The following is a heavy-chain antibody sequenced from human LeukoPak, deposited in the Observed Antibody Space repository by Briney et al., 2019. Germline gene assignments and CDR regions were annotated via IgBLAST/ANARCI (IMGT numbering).Heavy chain of an antibody. CDR3: AKDVWVYYDGY. D-gene: IGHD3-22*01. CDR2: ISSSSSYI. J-gene: IGHJ4*02. V-gene: IGHV3-21*04. CDR1: GFTFSSYS. Sequence: PGGSLRLSCAASGFTFSSYSMNWVRQAPGKGLEWVSSISSSSSYIYYADSVKGRFTISRDNSKNTLYLQMNSLRAEDTAVYYCAKDVWVYYDGYWGQGTLVTVSS.